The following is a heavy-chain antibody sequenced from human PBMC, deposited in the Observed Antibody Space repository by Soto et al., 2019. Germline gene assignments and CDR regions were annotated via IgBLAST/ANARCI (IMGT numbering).Heavy chain of an antibody. CDR3: AKDSSYYDFWSGSLGMDV. V-gene: IGHV3-23*01. CDR2: ISGSGGST. CDR1: GFTFSSYA. Sequence: DVQLLESGGGLVQPGGSLRLSCAASGFTFSSYAMSWVRQAPGKGLEWVSAISGSGGSTYYADSVKGRFTISRDNSKNTLYLQMNSLRAEDTAVYYCAKDSSYYDFWSGSLGMDVWGQGTTVTVSS. D-gene: IGHD3-3*01. J-gene: IGHJ6*02.